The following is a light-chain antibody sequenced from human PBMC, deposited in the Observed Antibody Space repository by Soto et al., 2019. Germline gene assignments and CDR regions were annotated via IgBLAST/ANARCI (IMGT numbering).Light chain of an antibody. CDR1: ALPKQY. CDR2: KDS. Sequence: SYELTQPPSVSVSPGQTARITCSGDALPKQYSYWYQQKPGQAPVLVIYKDSERSSGIPERFSGSSSGTTVTLTISGVQAEDVADYYCQSADSSGTYAFGTGTKVTVL. V-gene: IGLV3-25*02. CDR3: QSADSSGTYA. J-gene: IGLJ1*01.